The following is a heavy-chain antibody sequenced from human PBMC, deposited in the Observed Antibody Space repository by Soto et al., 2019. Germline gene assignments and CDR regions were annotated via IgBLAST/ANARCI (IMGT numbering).Heavy chain of an antibody. J-gene: IGHJ4*02. CDR3: ARSSGWLHDY. V-gene: IGHV3-7*01. CDR1: GFSLSGYW. Sequence: PGGSLRLSCAASGFSLSGYWMNWVRQAPGRGLEWVAIIKQDGSERYYVDSVKGRFTISRDNAKNSLYLQMSSLRVEDTALYYCARSSGWLHDYWGQGTLVTGLL. D-gene: IGHD6-19*01. CDR2: IKQDGSER.